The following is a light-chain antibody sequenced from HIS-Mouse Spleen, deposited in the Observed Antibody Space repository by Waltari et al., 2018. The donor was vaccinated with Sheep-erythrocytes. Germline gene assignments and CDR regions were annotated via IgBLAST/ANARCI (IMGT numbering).Light chain of an antibody. J-gene: IGLJ3*02. CDR2: EGS. Sequence: QSALTQPASVSGSPGQPLTISCTGTRSDVGSYNLVSWYQQHPGKAPKRMIYEGSKRPSGVSNRFSGSKSGNTASLTISGLQAEDEADYYCCSYAGSSTPWVFGGGTKLTVL. CDR1: RSDVGSYNL. V-gene: IGLV2-23*01. CDR3: CSYAGSSTPWV.